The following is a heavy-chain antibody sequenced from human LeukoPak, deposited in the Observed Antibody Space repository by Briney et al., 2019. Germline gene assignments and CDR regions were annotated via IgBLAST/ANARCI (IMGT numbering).Heavy chain of an antibody. Sequence: PGGSLRLSCAASGSTVTSNYMSWVRQAPGKGLEWVSVIYSGGSTYYADSVKGRFTISRDNSKNTLYLQMNSLRAEDTAVYYCARDPPDSSGYHYWYFDLWGRGTLVTVSS. J-gene: IGHJ2*01. V-gene: IGHV3-53*01. CDR3: ARDPPDSSGYHYWYFDL. CDR1: GSTVTSNY. CDR2: IYSGGST. D-gene: IGHD3-22*01.